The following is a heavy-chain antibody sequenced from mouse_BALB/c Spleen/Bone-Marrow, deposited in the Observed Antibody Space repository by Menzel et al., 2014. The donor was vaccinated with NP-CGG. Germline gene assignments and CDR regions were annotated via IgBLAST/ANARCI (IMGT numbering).Heavy chain of an antibody. V-gene: IGHV1S41*01. CDR1: GYTFTSYW. Sequence: DLVKPGASVKLSCKASGYTFTSYWINWIKQRPGQGLEWIGRIAPGRGSTYYNEMFKGKATLTVDTSSSTAYIQLSSLSSEDSAVYFCARGYGNSAWFAYWGQGTLVTVSA. CDR2: IAPGRGST. J-gene: IGHJ3*01. D-gene: IGHD2-10*02. CDR3: ARGYGNSAWFAY.